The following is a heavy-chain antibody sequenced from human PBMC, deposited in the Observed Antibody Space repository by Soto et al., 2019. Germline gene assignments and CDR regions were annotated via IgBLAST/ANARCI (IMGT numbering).Heavy chain of an antibody. V-gene: IGHV4-59*01. CDR2: VFYSGST. J-gene: IGHJ4*02. CDR1: GGSISNYY. Sequence: SETLSLTCTVSGGSISNYYWTWIRQPPGKGLEWIGYVFYSGSTNYNPSLKSRVTISVDTSKKQFSLKLSSVTAADTAVYYCAREILEYSSSSGFDYWGQGTLVTVSS. D-gene: IGHD6-6*01. CDR3: AREILEYSSSSGFDY.